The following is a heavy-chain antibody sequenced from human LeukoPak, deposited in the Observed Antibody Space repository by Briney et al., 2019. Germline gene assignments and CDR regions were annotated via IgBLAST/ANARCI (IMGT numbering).Heavy chain of an antibody. J-gene: IGHJ5*02. CDR1: GYTFTSYG. Sequence: ASVKVSCKSSGYTFTSYGISWVRQAPGQGLEGMGWISDYNGNTNYAQKLQGRVTMTTDTSTSTAYMELRRLRSDDTDKTDCARDLYRDSLPVSWFDPWGQGTLVTVSS. V-gene: IGHV1-18*01. D-gene: IGHD4-11*01. CDR3: ARDLYRDSLPVSWFDP. CDR2: ISDYNGNT.